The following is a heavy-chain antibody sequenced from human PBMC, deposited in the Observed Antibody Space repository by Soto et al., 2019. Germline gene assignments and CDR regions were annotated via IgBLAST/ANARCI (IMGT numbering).Heavy chain of an antibody. Sequence: QVQLLESGPGLVKPSQTLSLTCTVSGGSISSGDYYWSWIRQPPGKGLEWIGYIYYSGSTYYNPSLKSRVTISVDTSKNQFSLKLSSVTAADTAVYYCARWDGVVVTANLCWGLGTLVTVSS. J-gene: IGHJ4*02. CDR3: ARWDGVVVTANLC. V-gene: IGHV4-30-4*01. CDR2: IYYSGST. CDR1: GGSISSGDYY. D-gene: IGHD2-21*02.